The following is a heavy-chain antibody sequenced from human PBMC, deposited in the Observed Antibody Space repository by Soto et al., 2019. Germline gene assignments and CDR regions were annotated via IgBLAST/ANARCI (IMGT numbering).Heavy chain of an antibody. D-gene: IGHD2-2*01. CDR3: ARDFEGVVVPAATPGGDWFDP. J-gene: IGHJ5*02. CDR2: IIPILGIA. CDR1: GGTFSSYT. Sequence: QVQLVQSGAEVKKPGSSVKVSCKASGGTFSSYTISWVRQAPGQGLEWMGRIIPILGIANYAQKFQGRVTITADKSTSTAYRELSSLRSEDTAVYYCARDFEGVVVPAATPGGDWFDPWGQGTLVTVSS. V-gene: IGHV1-69*08.